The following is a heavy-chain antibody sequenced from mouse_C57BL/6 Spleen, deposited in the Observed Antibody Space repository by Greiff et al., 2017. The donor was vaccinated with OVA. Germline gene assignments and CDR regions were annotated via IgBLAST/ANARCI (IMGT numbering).Heavy chain of an antibody. J-gene: IGHJ4*01. CDR3: ARHCNGSIYAMDY. Sequence: EVQLQQSGAELVKPGASVKLSCTASGFNIKDYYMHWVKQRPEQGLEWIGRIDPEDGDTKYAPKFQGKATLTAATSSNTAYLQLSSLTSEDTAGYYCARHCNGSIYAMDYWGQGTSVTVSA. CDR2: IDPEDGDT. D-gene: IGHD1-1*01. CDR1: GFNIKDYY. V-gene: IGHV14-2*01.